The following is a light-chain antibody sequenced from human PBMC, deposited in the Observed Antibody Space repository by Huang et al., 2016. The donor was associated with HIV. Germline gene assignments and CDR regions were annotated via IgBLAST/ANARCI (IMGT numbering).Light chain of an antibody. CDR3: QQYSTSPWT. CDR2: GSS. V-gene: IGKV3-20*01. CDR1: HNVTNDY. J-gene: IGKJ1*01. Sequence: EIVLTQSPDTLSLSPGERGALSCRASHNVTNDYLAWYQHKSGQAPRLLIYGSSGRATATPARFIGSGSGTDFSLTIDTVKPEDFASYYCQQYSTSPWTFGPGTKLEIK.